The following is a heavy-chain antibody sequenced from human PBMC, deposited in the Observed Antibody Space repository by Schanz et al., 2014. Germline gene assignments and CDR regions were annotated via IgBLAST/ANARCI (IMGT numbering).Heavy chain of an antibody. CDR1: RYTFNTYG. D-gene: IGHD1-26*01. V-gene: IGHV1-18*01. CDR3: ARDNGRIPAANSFDY. Sequence: QGQLVQSGPEVKEPGASVKVSCEASRYTFNTYGLNWVRQAPGQGLEWMGWISGYTGDTKYAQKFQHRVNMTTDRTTSTVYMELRSLRFDDTAVYFCARDNGRIPAANSFDYWGQGTRVTVSS. CDR2: ISGYTGDT. J-gene: IGHJ4*02.